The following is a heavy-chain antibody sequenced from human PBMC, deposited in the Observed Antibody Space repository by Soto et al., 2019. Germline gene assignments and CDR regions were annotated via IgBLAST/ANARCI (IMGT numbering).Heavy chain of an antibody. V-gene: IGHV3-66*01. J-gene: IGHJ4*02. CDR1: GFIVSNNY. CDR2: IYTGGNT. CDR3: AGSYSSGGAGDE. Sequence: GGSLRLSCAASGFIVSNNYMSWVRQAPGKGLEWVSIIYTGGNTYYADSVRGRFTISRDTSKNTLYLQMNSLRVEDTAVYHCAGSYSSGGAGDEWGQGTLVTVSS. D-gene: IGHD6-19*01.